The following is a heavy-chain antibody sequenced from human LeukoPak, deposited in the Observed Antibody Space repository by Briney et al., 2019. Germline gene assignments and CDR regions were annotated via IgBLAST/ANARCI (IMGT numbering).Heavy chain of an antibody. J-gene: IGHJ4*02. CDR1: GFTFSSYA. CDR3: GRDWKLDY. Sequence: GGSLRLSCAASGFTFSSYAMSWVRQAPGKGLEWVSAISDDGGDRKYAVSVKGRFTISRDNSKNTLYLHMNSLRAEDTAIYYCGRDWKLDYWGQGTLVTVSS. V-gene: IGHV3-23*01. D-gene: IGHD1-1*01. CDR2: ISDDGGDR.